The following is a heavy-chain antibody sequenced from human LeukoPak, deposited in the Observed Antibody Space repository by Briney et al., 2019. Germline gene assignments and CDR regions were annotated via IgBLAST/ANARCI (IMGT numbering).Heavy chain of an antibody. Sequence: HAGGSLRLSCAASGFTFSSYAMSWVRQAPGKGLEWVSFFYSGGGGSTYYADSVKGRFTISRDNSKSTLYLEMNSLRAEDTAMYYCARVASDSSGWYHFDHWGQGTLVTVSS. CDR2: FYSGGGGST. CDR3: ARVASDSSGWYHFDH. V-gene: IGHV3-23*01. J-gene: IGHJ4*02. D-gene: IGHD6-19*01. CDR1: GFTFSSYA.